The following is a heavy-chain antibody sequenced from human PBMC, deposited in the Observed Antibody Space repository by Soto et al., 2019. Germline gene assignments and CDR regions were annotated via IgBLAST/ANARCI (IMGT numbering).Heavy chain of an antibody. CDR3: ARDGYCYASSGYSPVDY. CDR2: IYHSGST. CDR1: GGSISSSNW. Sequence: SETLSLTCAASGGSISSSNWWSWVRQPPGKGLEWIGEIYHSGSTNYNPSLKSRVTISVDKSKNQFSLKLSSVTAADTAVYSCARDGYCYASSGYSPVDYWGQVNLVTVSS. V-gene: IGHV4-4*02. J-gene: IGHJ4*02. D-gene: IGHD3-22*01.